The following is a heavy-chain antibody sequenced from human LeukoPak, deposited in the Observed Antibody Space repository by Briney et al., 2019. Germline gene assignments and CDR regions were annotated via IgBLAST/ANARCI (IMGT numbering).Heavy chain of an antibody. CDR1: GGSFSGYY. CDR2: INHSGST. D-gene: IGHD3-9*01. Sequence: TSETLSLTCAVYGGSFSGYYWSWIRQPPGKGLEWIGEINHSGSTNYNPSLKSRVTTSVDTSKNQFSLKLSSVTAADTAVYYCARGLRSYDILTGYYCNWFDPWGQGTLVTVSS. CDR3: ARGLRSYDILTGYYCNWFDP. V-gene: IGHV4-34*01. J-gene: IGHJ5*02.